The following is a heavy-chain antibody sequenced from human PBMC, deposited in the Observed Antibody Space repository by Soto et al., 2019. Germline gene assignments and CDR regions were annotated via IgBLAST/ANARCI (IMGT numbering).Heavy chain of an antibody. CDR1: GGSISSGFY. CDR3: ARVVPGAEAWFGP. J-gene: IGHJ5*02. V-gene: IGHV4-38-2*01. CDR2: INHSGSI. Sequence: SATLSLTCAVSGGSISSGFYWGWIRQHPGKGLEWVGSINHSGSIFYNPSLKSRVTIEVDTSRSHFSLKMTSVTAADTAVYYCARVVPGAEAWFGPWGQGTLVTVSS. D-gene: IGHD2-2*01.